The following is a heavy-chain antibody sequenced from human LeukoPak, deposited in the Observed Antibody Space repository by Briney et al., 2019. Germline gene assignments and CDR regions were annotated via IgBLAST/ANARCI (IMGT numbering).Heavy chain of an antibody. CDR2: INHSGST. J-gene: IGHJ4*02. V-gene: IGHV4-39*07. CDR3: ARGYPAAGKDY. D-gene: IGHD6-19*01. CDR1: GGSISSSSYY. Sequence: SETLSLTCTVSGGSISSSSYYWSWIRQPPGKGLEWIGEINHSGSTNYNPSLKSRVTISVDTSKNQFSLKLSSVTAADTAVYYCARGYPAAGKDYWGQGTLVTVSS.